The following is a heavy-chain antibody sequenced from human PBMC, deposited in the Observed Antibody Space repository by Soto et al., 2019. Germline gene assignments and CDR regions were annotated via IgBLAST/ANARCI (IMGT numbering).Heavy chain of an antibody. CDR2: IYYSGST. CDR1: GGSISSSSYY. D-gene: IGHD1-26*01. V-gene: IGHV4-39*01. CDR3: ARRKETFVGAGFDP. J-gene: IGHJ5*02. Sequence: SETLSLTCTVSGGSISSSSYYWGWIRQPPGKGLEWIGSIYYSGSTYYNPSLKSRVTISVDTSKNQFSLKLSSVTAADTAVYYCARRKETFVGAGFDPWGQGTLVTVSS.